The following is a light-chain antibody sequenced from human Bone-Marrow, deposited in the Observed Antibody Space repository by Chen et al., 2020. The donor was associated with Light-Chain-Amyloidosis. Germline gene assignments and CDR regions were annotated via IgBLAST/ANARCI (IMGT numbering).Light chain of an antibody. V-gene: IGLV3-21*02. J-gene: IGLJ3*02. CDR3: QVWDRSSDRPV. Sequence: SYVLTQPSSVSVAPGQTATIACGGNNIGSTSVHWYQQTPGQAPLLVVYDDSDRPSGIPERLSGSDSGNTATLSISRGEAGDGADYSCQVWDRSSDRPVFGGGTKLTVL. CDR2: DDS. CDR1: NIGSTS.